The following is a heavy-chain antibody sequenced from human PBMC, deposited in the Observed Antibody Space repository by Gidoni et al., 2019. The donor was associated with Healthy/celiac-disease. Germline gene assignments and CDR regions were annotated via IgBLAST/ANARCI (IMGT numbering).Heavy chain of an antibody. D-gene: IGHD3-22*01. CDR3: ARLPYYYDVSGTFEGAFDI. V-gene: IGHV4-59*01. Sequence: QVQLQESGPGLVKPSETLSLTCTFSGGPIISYYWSWIRQPPGKGLEWIGYIHYSGSTNYNPSFKSRVTISVDTSKNQFSLKLSSVTAADTAVYYCARLPYYYDVSGTFEGAFDIWGQGTMVTVSS. CDR1: GGPIISYY. CDR2: IHYSGST. J-gene: IGHJ3*02.